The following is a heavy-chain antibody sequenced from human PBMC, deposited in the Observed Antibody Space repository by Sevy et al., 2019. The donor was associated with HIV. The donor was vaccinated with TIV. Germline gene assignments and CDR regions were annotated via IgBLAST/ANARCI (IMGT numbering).Heavy chain of an antibody. CDR2: ISGSGGST. V-gene: IGHV3-23*01. D-gene: IGHD4-4*01. Sequence: GGSLRLSCAASGFTFSSYAMSWVRQAPGKGLEWVSAISGSGGSTYYADSVKGRFTISRDNSKNTLYLQMNSLRAEDTAVYYSAKVRREVNYVSYYYYGMDVWGQGTTVTVSS. CDR1: GFTFSSYA. CDR3: AKVRREVNYVSYYYYGMDV. J-gene: IGHJ6*02.